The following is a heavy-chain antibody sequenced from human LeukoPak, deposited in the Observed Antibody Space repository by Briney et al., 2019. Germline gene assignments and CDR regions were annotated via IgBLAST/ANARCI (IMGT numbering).Heavy chain of an antibody. D-gene: IGHD2-2*01. CDR1: GFTFSSYG. CDR2: ISSSGSTI. V-gene: IGHV3-48*04. CDR3: ARDAEYQLLYDAFDM. J-gene: IGHJ3*02. Sequence: PGRSLRLSCAASGFTFSSYGMHWVRQAPGKGLEWVSCISSSGSTIYYADSVKGRFTISRDNPKNLLYLQMNSLRAEDTAVYYCARDAEYQLLYDAFDMWGQGTMVTVSS.